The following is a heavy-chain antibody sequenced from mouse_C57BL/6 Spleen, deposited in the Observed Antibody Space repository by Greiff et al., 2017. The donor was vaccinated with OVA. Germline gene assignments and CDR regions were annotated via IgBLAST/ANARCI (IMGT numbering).Heavy chain of an antibody. V-gene: IGHV1-52*01. CDR1: GYTFTSYW. CDR3: AREGESNYGGFAY. J-gene: IGHJ3*01. Sequence: VQLQQPGAELVRPGSSVKLSCKASGYTFTSYWMHWVKQRPIQGLEWIGNIDPSDSETHYNQKFKDKATLTVDKSSSTAYMQLSSLTSADSAVYYCAREGESNYGGFAYWGQGTLVTVSA. CDR2: IDPSDSET. D-gene: IGHD2-5*01.